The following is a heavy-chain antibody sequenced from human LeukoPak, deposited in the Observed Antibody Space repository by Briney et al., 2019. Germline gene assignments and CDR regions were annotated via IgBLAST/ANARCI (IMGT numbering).Heavy chain of an antibody. CDR3: ARLDGLRGDS. CDR2: INPKSDRT. J-gene: IGHJ5*01. V-gene: IGHV1-2*02. Sequence: ASVKVSCKASGYTFSDYYIHWVRQAPGQGLEWMGWINPKSDRTNYSQKFQGRVTMTRVTSISTAYMELSSLRSDDTAVYYCARLDGLRGDSWGQGTLVTVSS. D-gene: IGHD5-24*01. CDR1: GYTFSDYY.